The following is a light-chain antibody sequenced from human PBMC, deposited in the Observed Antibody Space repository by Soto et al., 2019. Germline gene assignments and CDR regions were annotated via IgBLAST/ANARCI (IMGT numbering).Light chain of an antibody. CDR3: QEYNTWPCT. CDR1: QSVNNN. J-gene: IGKJ1*01. CDR2: GAS. V-gene: IGKV3-15*01. Sequence: ETLMTQSPATLSVSPGERATLSCRASQSVNNNLAWYQQKLGQAPRVLIYGASTRATGSPARFTGSGSGTEFILTIFSLHSEDSADYYCQEYNTWPCTFGQVTEVDIK.